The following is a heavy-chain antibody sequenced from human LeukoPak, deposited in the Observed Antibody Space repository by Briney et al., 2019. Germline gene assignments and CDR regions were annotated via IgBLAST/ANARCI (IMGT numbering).Heavy chain of an antibody. D-gene: IGHD2-15*01. CDR2: IWYDGSNK. Sequence: GGSLRLSCAASGFTFSSYGMHWVRQAPGKGLEWVAVIWYDGSNKYYADSVKGRFTTSRDNSKNTLYLQMNSLRAEDTAVYYCAREGEGVVVHAFDIWGQGTMVTVSS. CDR3: AREGEGVVVHAFDI. V-gene: IGHV3-33*08. J-gene: IGHJ3*02. CDR1: GFTFSSYG.